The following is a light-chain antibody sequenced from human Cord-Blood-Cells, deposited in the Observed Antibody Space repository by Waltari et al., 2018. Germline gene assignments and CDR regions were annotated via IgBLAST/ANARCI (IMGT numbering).Light chain of an antibody. J-gene: IGLJ3*02. CDR3: SSYTSSSTLV. V-gene: IGLV2-14*01. CDR1: SSDVGGYNY. Sequence: SALTQPASVSGSPGQSLTISCTGTSSDVGGYNYVPWYQQHPGKAPKLMIYDVSNRPSGVSNRFSGSKSGNTASLTISGLQAEDEADYYCSSYTSSSTLVFGGGTKLTVL. CDR2: DVS.